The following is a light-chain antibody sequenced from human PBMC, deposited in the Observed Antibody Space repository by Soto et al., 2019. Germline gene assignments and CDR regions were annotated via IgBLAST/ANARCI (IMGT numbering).Light chain of an antibody. J-gene: IGLJ3*02. Sequence: QSVLTQSASVSGSPGQSITISCTGTINDIGGYNYVSWYQQHPGRAPKLIIYDVTKRPSGLSDRFSGSKSVNTAYLTISGLLAEDEAHYHCCSYTTDGTWVFGGGTKLTVL. V-gene: IGLV2-14*03. CDR3: CSYTTDGTWV. CDR1: INDIGGYNY. CDR2: DVT.